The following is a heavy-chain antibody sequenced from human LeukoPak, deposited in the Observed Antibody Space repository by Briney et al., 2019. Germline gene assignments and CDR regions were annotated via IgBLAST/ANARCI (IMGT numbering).Heavy chain of an antibody. D-gene: IGHD6-19*01. CDR2: ISSSSSYI. V-gene: IGHV3-21*01. CDR1: RFTFSLYW. J-gene: IGHJ6*03. CDR3: ARDQDSSGWYSYYYYYMDV. Sequence: GGSLRLSCAVSRFTFSLYWMSWVRQAPGKGLEWVSSISSSSSYIYYADSVKGRFTISRDNAKNSLYLQMNSLRAEDTAVYYCARDQDSSGWYSYYYYYMDVWGKGTTVTVSS.